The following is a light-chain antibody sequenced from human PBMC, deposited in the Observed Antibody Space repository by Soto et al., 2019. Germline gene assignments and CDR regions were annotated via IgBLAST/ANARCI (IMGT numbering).Light chain of an antibody. CDR1: QSIGKH. CDR2: SVS. J-gene: IGKJ5*01. CDR3: QQGYSSAIT. V-gene: IGKV1-39*01. Sequence: DVQMTQWQSSLFASVGVTVTITFRASQSIGKHLNWYQQKPGKAPKFLIYSVSSLQSGVPSRFSGSGSGTDFTLTINSLQPEDFATYYCQQGYSSAITFGQGTRLEIK.